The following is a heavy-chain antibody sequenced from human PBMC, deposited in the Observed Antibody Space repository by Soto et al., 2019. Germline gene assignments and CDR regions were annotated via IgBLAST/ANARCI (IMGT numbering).Heavy chain of an antibody. V-gene: IGHV1-2*04. Sequence: ASVKVSCKASGYTFTGYYMHWVRQAPGQGLEWMGWINPNSGGTNYAQKFQGWVTMTRDTSISTAYMELSRLRSDDTAVYYFARDRRAVAGPGGPYYYYYGMDVWGQGTTVTVSS. CDR2: INPNSGGT. CDR3: ARDRRAVAGPGGPYYYYYGMDV. D-gene: IGHD6-19*01. CDR1: GYTFTGYY. J-gene: IGHJ6*02.